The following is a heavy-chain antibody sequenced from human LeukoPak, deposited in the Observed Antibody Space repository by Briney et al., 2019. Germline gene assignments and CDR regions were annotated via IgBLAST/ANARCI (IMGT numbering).Heavy chain of an antibody. V-gene: IGHV4-31*03. Sequence: SETLSLTCTVSGGSISSGGYYWSWIRQHPGKGLEWIGYIYYSGSTYYNPSLKSRVTISVDTSKNQFSLKLSSVTAADTAVYYCARERYYYGSSTTNWFDPWGQGTLVTVSS. J-gene: IGHJ5*02. CDR3: ARERYYYGSSTTNWFDP. CDR2: IYYSGST. D-gene: IGHD3-10*01. CDR1: GGSISSGGYY.